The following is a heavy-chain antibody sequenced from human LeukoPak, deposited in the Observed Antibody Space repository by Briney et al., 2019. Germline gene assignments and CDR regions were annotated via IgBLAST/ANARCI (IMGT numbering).Heavy chain of an antibody. CDR1: GGSISSSSYY. J-gene: IGHJ5*02. D-gene: IGHD2-2*01. Sequence: SETLSLTCTVSGGSISSSSYYWGWIRQPPGKGLEWIGSIYYSGSTYYNPSLKSRVTISVDTSKNQFSLKLSSVTAADTAVYYWARHRSKYQLLLVWFDPWGQGTLVTVSS. CDR2: IYYSGST. V-gene: IGHV4-39*01. CDR3: ARHRSKYQLLLVWFDP.